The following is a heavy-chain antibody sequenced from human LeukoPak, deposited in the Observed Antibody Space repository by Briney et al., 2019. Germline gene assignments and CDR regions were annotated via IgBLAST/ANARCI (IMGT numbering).Heavy chain of an antibody. CDR1: GGTFSSSA. J-gene: IGHJ6*02. CDR3: AKDQGLTAPPPYGLDV. V-gene: IGHV1-69*04. D-gene: IGHD5-18*01. Sequence: SVKVSCRTSGGTFSSSAITWVRQAPGQGLEWMGRIIPVLNITTYAQKFQGRVTITADTSTSTVYMELSSLRSEETAVYYCAKDQGLTAPPPYGLDVWGQGTTVIVTS. CDR2: IIPVLNIT.